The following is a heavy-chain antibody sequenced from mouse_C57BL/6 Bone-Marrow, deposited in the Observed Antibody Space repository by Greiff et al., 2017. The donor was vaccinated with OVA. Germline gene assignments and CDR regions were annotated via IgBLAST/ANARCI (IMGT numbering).Heavy chain of an antibody. D-gene: IGHD4-1*01. V-gene: IGHV1-52*01. CDR1: GYTFTSYW. Sequence: VQLQQPGAELVRPGSSVKLSCKASGYTFTSYWMHWVKQRPIQGLEWIGNIDPSDSETHYNQKFKDKATLTVDKSSSTAYMQLSSLTSEDSAVYYCARFGNWDGDYWGQGTTRTVSS. J-gene: IGHJ2*01. CDR2: IDPSDSET. CDR3: ARFGNWDGDY.